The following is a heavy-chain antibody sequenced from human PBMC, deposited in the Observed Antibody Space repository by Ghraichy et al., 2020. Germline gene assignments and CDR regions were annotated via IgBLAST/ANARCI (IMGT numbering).Heavy chain of an antibody. D-gene: IGHD6-19*01. CDR3: ASSQGGYSSGWYGSLGYFDY. CDR1: GFTFSSYS. CDR2: ISSSSSYI. V-gene: IGHV3-21*01. J-gene: IGHJ4*02. Sequence: LSLTCAASGFTFSSYSMNWVRQAPGKGLEWVSSISSSSSYIYYADSVKGRFTISRDNAKNSLYLQMNSLRAEDTAVYYCASSQGGYSSGWYGSLGYFDYWGQGTLVTVSS.